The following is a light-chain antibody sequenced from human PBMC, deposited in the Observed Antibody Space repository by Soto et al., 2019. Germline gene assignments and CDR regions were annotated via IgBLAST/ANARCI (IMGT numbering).Light chain of an antibody. Sequence: EIVLTQSPATLSLSPGERATLSCRASQSVSSYLAWYQQKPGQAPRLLIYDASNRATGIPARFSGSGSGTDFTLTISSLEPEDYAVYYCQQYNSYSRTFGKGTKVEIK. CDR3: QQYNSYSRT. CDR2: DAS. V-gene: IGKV3-11*01. J-gene: IGKJ1*01. CDR1: QSVSSY.